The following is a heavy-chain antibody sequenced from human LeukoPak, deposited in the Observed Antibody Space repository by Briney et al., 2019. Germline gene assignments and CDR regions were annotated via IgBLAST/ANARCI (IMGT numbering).Heavy chain of an antibody. CDR2: ISYDVGSNT. CDR1: GFTFSKYP. Sequence: GGSLRLSCAASGFTFSKYPMHWVRQAPGKGLEWVAAISYDVGSNTYYADSVKGRFTISRDNSKNTLYLQMNSLRAEDTAVYYCARLNLGYGYFLEATKRDYWGQGTLVTVSS. V-gene: IGHV3-30-3*01. D-gene: IGHD5-18*01. J-gene: IGHJ4*02. CDR3: ARLNLGYGYFLEATKRDY.